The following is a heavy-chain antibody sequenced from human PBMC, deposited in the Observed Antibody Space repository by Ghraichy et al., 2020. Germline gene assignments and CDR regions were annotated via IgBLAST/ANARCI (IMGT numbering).Heavy chain of an antibody. CDR1: GGTFSSYA. D-gene: IGHD2-2*01. J-gene: IGHJ5*02. Sequence: SVKVSCKASGGTFSSYAISWVRQAPGQGLEWMGGIIPIFGTANYAQKFQGRVTITADKSTSTAYMELSSLRSEDTAVYYCARDFGDCSSTSCYGYNWFDPWGQGTLVTVSS. CDR2: IIPIFGTA. V-gene: IGHV1-69*06. CDR3: ARDFGDCSSTSCYGYNWFDP.